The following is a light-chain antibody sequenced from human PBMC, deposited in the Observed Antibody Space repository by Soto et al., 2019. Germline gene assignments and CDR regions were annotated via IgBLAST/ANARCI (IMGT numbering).Light chain of an antibody. J-gene: IGLJ1*01. Sequence: QSALTQPRSVSGSPGQSVTISCTGTSSDVGGYIYVSWYQQHPGKAPKLMIYEVNKRPSGVPDRFSGSKSGNTASLTVSGLPADEEADEFCSSYTTAAGSYYVFGTGTKLTVL. CDR3: SSYTTAAGSYYV. V-gene: IGLV2-8*01. CDR2: EVN. CDR1: SSDVGGYIY.